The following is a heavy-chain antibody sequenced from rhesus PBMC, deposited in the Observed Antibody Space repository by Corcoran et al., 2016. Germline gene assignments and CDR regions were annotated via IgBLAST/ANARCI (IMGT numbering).Heavy chain of an antibody. D-gene: IGHD1-44*02. CDR3: ARGGAFDN. J-gene: IGHJ4*01. V-gene: IGHV4-127*01. CDR2: IAGGRSTNT. CDR1: GYSLSSGYD. Sequence: QVQLQESGPGLVKPSETLALTCVVSGYSLSSGYDWNWIRQPPGKGLEWIGYIAGGRSTNTIYNPSLKSRVTISKDTSRNQFSLKLNYVTAADTAVYYCARGGAFDNWGQGVLVTVSS.